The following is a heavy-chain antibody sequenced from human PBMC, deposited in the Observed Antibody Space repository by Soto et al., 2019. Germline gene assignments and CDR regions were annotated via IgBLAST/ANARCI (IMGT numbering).Heavy chain of an antibody. CDR1: GYTFTGYY. V-gene: IGHV1-2*04. Sequence: ASVKVSCKASGYTFTGYYMHWVRQAPGQGLEWMGWINPNSGGTNYAQKFQGWVTMTRDTSISTAYMELSRLRSDDTAVYYCARDFLAAAGRYYYYGTDVWGQGTTVTVSS. CDR3: ARDFLAAAGRYYYYGTDV. J-gene: IGHJ6*02. CDR2: INPNSGGT. D-gene: IGHD6-13*01.